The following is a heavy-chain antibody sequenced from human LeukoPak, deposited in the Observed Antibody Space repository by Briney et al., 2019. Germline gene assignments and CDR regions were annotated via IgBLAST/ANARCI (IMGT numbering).Heavy chain of an antibody. V-gene: IGHV3-30-3*01. D-gene: IGHD2-21*01. CDR1: GFTFSSYA. CDR3: AISAGDGY. J-gene: IGHJ4*02. CDR2: ISYDGSNK. Sequence: GRSLRLSCAASGFTFSSYAMHWVRQAPGKGLEWVAVISYDGSNKYYADSVKGRFTISRDNSKNTLYLQMNSLRAEDTAVYYCAISAGDGYWGQGTLVTVSS.